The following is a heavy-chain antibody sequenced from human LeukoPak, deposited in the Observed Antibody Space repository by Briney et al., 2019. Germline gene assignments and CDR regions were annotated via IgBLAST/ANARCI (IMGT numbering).Heavy chain of an antibody. V-gene: IGHV3-23*01. Sequence: GGSLRLSCAASGFTFSNYAMSWVRQAPGKGLEWFSAITDSGDSTYHADSVKGRFTISRDNSKNTLYLQMNSLRAEDTAVYYCAKESDSSGWYYYYYGMDVWGQGTTVTVSS. CDR3: AKESDSSGWYYYYYGMDV. J-gene: IGHJ6*02. CDR2: ITDSGDST. D-gene: IGHD6-19*01. CDR1: GFTFSNYA.